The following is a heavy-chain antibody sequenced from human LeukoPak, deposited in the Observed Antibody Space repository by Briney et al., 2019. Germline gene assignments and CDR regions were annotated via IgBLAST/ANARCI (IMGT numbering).Heavy chain of an antibody. CDR2: IFTSGST. V-gene: IGHV4-4*07. CDR1: GGSISSDY. D-gene: IGHD1-7*01. J-gene: IGHJ4*02. CDR3: AGVGAGTTR. Sequence: SEILSLTCTGSGGSISSDYWSWIRQPAGKGLEWNGRIFTSGSTDYRPSRKSRVTMSLDTAKNQFSLKLTSVTAADTAVYYCAGVGAGTTRWGQGTLVTVSS.